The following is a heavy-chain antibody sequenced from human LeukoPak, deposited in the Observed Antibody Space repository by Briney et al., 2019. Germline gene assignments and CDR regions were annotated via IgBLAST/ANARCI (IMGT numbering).Heavy chain of an antibody. CDR2: MNPNSGNT. D-gene: IGHD6-13*01. J-gene: IGHJ6*03. CDR1: GYTFTSYD. V-gene: IGHV1-8*01. CDR3: AGGRGAASTKSRRYYYYYMDV. Sequence: ASVKVSCKASGYTFTSYDINWVRQATGQGLEWMGWMNPNSGNTGYAQKFQGRVTMTRNTSISTAYMELSSLRSEDTAVYYCAGGRGAASTKSRRYYYYYMDVWGKGTTVTVSS.